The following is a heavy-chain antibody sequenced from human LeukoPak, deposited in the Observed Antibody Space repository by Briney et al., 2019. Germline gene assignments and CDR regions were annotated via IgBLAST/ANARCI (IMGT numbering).Heavy chain of an antibody. V-gene: IGHV1-18*04. CDR2: ISAYNGNT. CDR3: ARELEGGWNYLDY. J-gene: IGHJ4*02. CDR1: GYTFTVFG. D-gene: IGHD6-19*01. Sequence: ASVKVSCKAFGYTFTVFGISWVRQAPGQGLEWMGWISAYNGNTDYAQKMQGRVTMTTDTSTNTAYMELRSLRSDDTAVYYCARELEGGWNYLDYWGQGTLVTVSS.